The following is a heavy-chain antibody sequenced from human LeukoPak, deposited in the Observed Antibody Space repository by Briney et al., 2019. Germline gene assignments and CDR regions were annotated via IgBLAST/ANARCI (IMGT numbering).Heavy chain of an antibody. CDR2: IRTTAEGAKYA. J-gene: IGHJ4*02. CDR3: ETDQRYAFDY. Sequence: GGSLRLYCATSGFSFTDYPMNWARQAPGKGLEWISNIRTTAEGAKYAYYEDAVKGRVTISRDDGKNPLYLHMNSLRDDDTAVYYCETDQRYAFDYWGQGVVITVSS. CDR1: GFSFTDYP. V-gene: IGHV3-48*02. D-gene: IGHD3-9*01.